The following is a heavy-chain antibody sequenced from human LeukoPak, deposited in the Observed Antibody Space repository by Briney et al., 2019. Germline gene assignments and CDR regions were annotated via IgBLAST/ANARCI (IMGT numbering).Heavy chain of an antibody. CDR3: ARETAHCGGDCFDY. CDR1: GFTFSTYE. CDR2: IGVGGNSI. Sequence: GGSLRLSCAASGFTFSTYEFNWVRQAPGKGLEWVAYIGVGGNSIYYADSVRGRFTTSRDNAQNSLYLEMNSLRVEDTALYYCARETAHCGGDCFDYWGQGTMVTVSS. D-gene: IGHD2-21*01. J-gene: IGHJ4*02. V-gene: IGHV3-48*03.